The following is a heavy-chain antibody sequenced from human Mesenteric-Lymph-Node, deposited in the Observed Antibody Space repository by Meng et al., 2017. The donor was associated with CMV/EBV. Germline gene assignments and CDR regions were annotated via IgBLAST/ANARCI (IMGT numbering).Heavy chain of an antibody. CDR2: IYRGDNT. V-gene: IGHV3-66*01. CDR1: GFNVRDKY. CDR3: TGDSVSNPNLDY. D-gene: IGHD3-10*01. Sequence: EVDLVESGGGLVPPGGSLGLSCAASGFNVRDKYMSWVRQAPGKGLEWVCIIYRGDNTYYIDSVKDRFTVSRDNSKNTMYLQMNSLRVEDTAVYYCTGDSVSNPNLDYWGQGTLVTVSS. J-gene: IGHJ4*02.